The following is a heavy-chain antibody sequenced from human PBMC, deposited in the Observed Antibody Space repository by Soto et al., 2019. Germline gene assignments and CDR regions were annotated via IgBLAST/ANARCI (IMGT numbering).Heavy chain of an antibody. CDR2: IKQDGSEK. D-gene: IGHD3-3*01. CDR1: GFTFSSYW. V-gene: IGHV3-7*01. CDR3: GRDDALRFSGV. Sequence: QLVESGGGLVQPGGSLRLSCAASGFTFSSYWMSWVRQAPGKGLEWVANIKQDGSEKYYVDSVKGRFTISRDNAKNSLYLQMNSLRAEDTAVYYCGRDDALRFSGVWGKGTTVTVSS. J-gene: IGHJ6*04.